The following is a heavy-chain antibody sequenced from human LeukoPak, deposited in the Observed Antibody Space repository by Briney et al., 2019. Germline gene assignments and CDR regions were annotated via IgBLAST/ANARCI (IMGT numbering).Heavy chain of an antibody. D-gene: IGHD5-12*01. J-gene: IGHJ4*02. CDR2: ISGSGRHI. Sequence: GGSLRLSCVASGFTFSSNSINWVRQAPGKGLEWVSSISGSGRHIYYADSVKGRFTISRDNAKNTMYLQMNSLRVEDTAVYYCVQSSPTIDYWGQGTLVTVSS. CDR1: GFTFSSNS. CDR3: VQSSPTIDY. V-gene: IGHV3-21*06.